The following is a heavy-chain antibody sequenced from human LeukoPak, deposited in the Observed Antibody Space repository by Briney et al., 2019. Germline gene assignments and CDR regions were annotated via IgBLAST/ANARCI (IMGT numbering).Heavy chain of an antibody. CDR2: ISGSGGST. CDR1: GFSYSAYA. Sequence: GGSLRLSCAASGFSYSAYAMNWVRQAPGKGLEWVSGISGSGGSTYYADSVKGRFTISRDNSKNTLYLQMNSLSAEDTALYYCARDLSATVTTGYGMDVWGQGTTVTVSS. J-gene: IGHJ6*02. D-gene: IGHD4-17*01. CDR3: ARDLSATVTTGYGMDV. V-gene: IGHV3-23*01.